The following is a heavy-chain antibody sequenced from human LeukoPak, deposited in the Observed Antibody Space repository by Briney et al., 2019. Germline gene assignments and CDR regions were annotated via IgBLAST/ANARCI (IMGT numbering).Heavy chain of an antibody. V-gene: IGHV4-59*01. D-gene: IGHD4-17*01. Sequence: SETQSLTCTVSGGSISSYYWSWIRQPPGKGLGWIGYIYYSGSTNYNPSLKSRVTISVDTSKNQFSLRLISVTAADTAVYYCARDRVTVTTIDAFDIWGQGTMVTVSS. CDR1: GGSISSYY. CDR2: IYYSGST. J-gene: IGHJ3*02. CDR3: ARDRVTVTTIDAFDI.